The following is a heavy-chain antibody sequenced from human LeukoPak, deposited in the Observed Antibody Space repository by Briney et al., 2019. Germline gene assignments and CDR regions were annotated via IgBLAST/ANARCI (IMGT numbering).Heavy chain of an antibody. CDR3: ARHGTPLRYGSGNYYKGAPFDY. CDR2: IYHSGST. D-gene: IGHD3-10*01. CDR1: GYSISSGYY. Sequence: SETLSLTCTVSGYSISSGYYWGWIRQPPGKGLEWIGSIYHSGSTNYNPSLKSRVTISVDTSKNQFSLKLSSVTAADTAVYYCARHGTPLRYGSGNYYKGAPFDYWGQGTLVTVSS. J-gene: IGHJ4*02. V-gene: IGHV4-38-2*02.